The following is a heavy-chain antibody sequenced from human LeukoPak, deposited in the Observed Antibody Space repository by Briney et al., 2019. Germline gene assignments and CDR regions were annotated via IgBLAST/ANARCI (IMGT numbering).Heavy chain of an antibody. CDR2: IYYSGST. Sequence: SETLSLTCTVSGGSISSSSYYWGWIRQPPGKGLERIGSIYYSGSTYYNPSLKSRVTISVDTSKNQFSLKLSSVTAADTAVYYCARDFDWLSPEPSFDYWGQGTLVTVSS. CDR1: GGSISSSSYY. V-gene: IGHV4-39*01. D-gene: IGHD3-9*01. J-gene: IGHJ4*02. CDR3: ARDFDWLSPEPSFDY.